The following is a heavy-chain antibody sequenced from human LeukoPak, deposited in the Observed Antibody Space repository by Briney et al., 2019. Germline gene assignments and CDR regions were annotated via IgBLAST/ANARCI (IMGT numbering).Heavy chain of an antibody. V-gene: IGHV1-46*01. Sequence: ASVKVSCKASGYTFISYYMHWVRQAPGQGLEWLGIINPSGDNTNYAQKFQGRVTMTRDASTSTVYMELSSLRSEDTAVYYCARSRGMTTNDFDYWGQGTLVTVSS. J-gene: IGHJ4*02. CDR3: ARSRGMTTNDFDY. CDR1: GYTFISYY. CDR2: INPSGDNT. D-gene: IGHD4-11*01.